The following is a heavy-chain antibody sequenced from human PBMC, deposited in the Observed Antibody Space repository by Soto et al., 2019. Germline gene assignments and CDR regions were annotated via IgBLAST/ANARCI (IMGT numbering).Heavy chain of an antibody. CDR2: VDSDGSGT. V-gene: IGHV3-74*01. Sequence: EVQLVESGGGSVQPGGSLRLSCVASGITFSGYWMHWVRQVPGKGLVWVARVDSDGSGTSYADSVKGRFTISRDNAKNTLSLQLYSLRVEDTAVYYCATVFEHWGQGIPVTVSS. CDR1: GITFSGYW. CDR3: ATVFEH. J-gene: IGHJ4*02.